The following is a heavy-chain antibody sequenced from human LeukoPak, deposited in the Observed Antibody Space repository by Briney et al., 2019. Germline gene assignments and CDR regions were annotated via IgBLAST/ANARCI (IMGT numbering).Heavy chain of an antibody. V-gene: IGHV3-48*04. CDR3: AREENVLRYFDWSPSR. Sequence: GGSLRLSCAASGFTFSSYSMNWVRQAPGKGLEWVSYISSGYPTIYYADSVKGRFTISRDNAKNSLYLQMNSLRAEDTAVYYCAREENVLRYFDWSPSRRGQGTLVTVSS. CDR2: ISSGYPTI. J-gene: IGHJ4*02. D-gene: IGHD3-9*01. CDR1: GFTFSSYS.